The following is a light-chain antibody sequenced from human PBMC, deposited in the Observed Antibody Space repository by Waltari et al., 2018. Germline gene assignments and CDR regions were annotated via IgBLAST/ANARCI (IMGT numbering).Light chain of an antibody. J-gene: IGLJ1*01. CDR2: DDS. CDR3: QLWDKSSDPPYV. Sequence: SYVLTQPPSVSVAPGQTARMTCGANNIGRNSVHWYQKKPGQAPVPVVYDDSDRPSGIPERFSGSNSGNTATLTITRVEAGDEADYYCQLWDKSSDPPYVFGPGTKVTVL. V-gene: IGLV3-21*02. CDR1: NIGRNS.